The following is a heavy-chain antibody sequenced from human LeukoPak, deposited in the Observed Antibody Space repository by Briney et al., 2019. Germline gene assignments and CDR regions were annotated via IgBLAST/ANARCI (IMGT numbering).Heavy chain of an antibody. CDR3: ARDGPPLGYCSGGSCYYYYYGMDV. J-gene: IGHJ6*02. V-gene: IGHV1-18*01. Sequence: ASVKVSYKASGYTFTSYGISWVRQAPGQGLEWMGWISAYNGNTNYAQKLQGRVTMTTDTSTSTAYVELRSLRSDDTAVYYCARDGPPLGYCSGGSCYYYYYGMDVWGQGTTVTVSS. CDR2: ISAYNGNT. CDR1: GYTFTSYG. D-gene: IGHD2-15*01.